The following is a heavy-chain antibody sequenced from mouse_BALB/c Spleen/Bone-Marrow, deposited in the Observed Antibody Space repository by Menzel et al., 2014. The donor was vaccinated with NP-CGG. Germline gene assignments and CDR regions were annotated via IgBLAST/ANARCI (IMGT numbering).Heavy chain of an antibody. V-gene: IGHV2-9*02. J-gene: IGHJ1*01. CDR2: IWAGGST. D-gene: IGHD4-1*01. Sequence: VHLVESGPGLVAPSQSLSITCTVSGFSLTSYGVHWVRQPPGKGLEWLGVIWAGGSTNYNSALMSRLSISKDNSKSQVFLKMNSLQPDDTAMYYCARDWDWYFDVWGAGTTVTVSS. CDR3: ARDWDWYFDV. CDR1: GFSLTSYG.